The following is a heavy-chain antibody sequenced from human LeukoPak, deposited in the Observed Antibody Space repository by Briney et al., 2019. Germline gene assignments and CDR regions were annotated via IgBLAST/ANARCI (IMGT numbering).Heavy chain of an antibody. CDR2: MNPNTGNT. CDR1: GYTFTSYD. D-gene: IGHD1-26*01. V-gene: IGHV1-8*01. J-gene: IGHJ4*02. Sequence: ASVKVSCKASGYTFTSYDINWVRQATGQGLEWMGWMNPNTGNTDYAQRFQGRVTMTRNTSISTAYMELSSLRSEDTAVYYCVRGRNTNYWGQGTLATVSS. CDR3: VRGRNTNY.